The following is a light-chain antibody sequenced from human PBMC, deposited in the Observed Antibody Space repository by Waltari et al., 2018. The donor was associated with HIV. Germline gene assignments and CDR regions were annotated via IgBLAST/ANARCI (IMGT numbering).Light chain of an antibody. J-gene: IGKJ3*01. Sequence: DIQMTQSPSSLSASVGDRVTITCQASQDIKNSLNWYQQKPGKAPKLLIYDESNLQTGVPSRFSGSGSGTDFTFTISSLLPEDIATYYCQQYGSLPPTFGPGTKVHIK. CDR3: QQYGSLPPT. CDR2: DES. CDR1: QDIKNS. V-gene: IGKV1-33*01.